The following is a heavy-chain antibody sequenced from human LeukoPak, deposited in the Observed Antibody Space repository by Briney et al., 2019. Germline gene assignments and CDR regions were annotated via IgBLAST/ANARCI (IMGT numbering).Heavy chain of an antibody. CDR1: GGSMSSYY. CDR3: ARGERGYSYGSYYYYMDV. J-gene: IGHJ6*03. D-gene: IGHD5-18*01. V-gene: IGHV4-59*01. CDR2: IYYSGST. Sequence: SETLSLTCTVSGGSMSSYYWSWIRQPPGKGLEWIGYIYYSGSTNYNPSLKSRVTISVDTSKNQFSLKLSSVTAADTAVYYCARGERGYSYGSYYYYMDVWGKGTTVTVSS.